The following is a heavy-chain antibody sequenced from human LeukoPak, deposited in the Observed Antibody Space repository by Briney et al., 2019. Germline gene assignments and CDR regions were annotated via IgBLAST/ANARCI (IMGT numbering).Heavy chain of an antibody. CDR2: INTDGSST. CDR1: GFTFSSYW. Sequence: GGSLRLSCAASGFTFSSYWMHWVRQAPGKGLVWVSRINTDGSSTSYADSVKGLFTISRDNAKNTLYLQMNSLRAEDTAVYYCAREWELTPYYYYYMDVWGKGTTVTVSS. CDR3: AREWELTPYYYYYMDV. D-gene: IGHD1-26*01. J-gene: IGHJ6*03. V-gene: IGHV3-74*01.